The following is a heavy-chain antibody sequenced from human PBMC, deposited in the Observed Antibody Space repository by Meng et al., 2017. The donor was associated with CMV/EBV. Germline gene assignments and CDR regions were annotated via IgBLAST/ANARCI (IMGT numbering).Heavy chain of an antibody. CDR1: GFTFDDYA. Sequence: GGSLRLSCAASGFTFDDYAMHWVRQAPGKGLEWVSGISWNSGSIGYADSVKGRFTISRDNAKNSLYLQMNSLRAEDTALYYCAKVYATGDYYYGMDVWGQGTTVTVSS. J-gene: IGHJ6*02. CDR3: AKVYATGDYYYGMDV. V-gene: IGHV3-9*01. CDR2: ISWNSGSI. D-gene: IGHD2-2*02.